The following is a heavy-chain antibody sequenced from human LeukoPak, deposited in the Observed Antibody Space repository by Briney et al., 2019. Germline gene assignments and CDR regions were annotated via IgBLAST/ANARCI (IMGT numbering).Heavy chain of an antibody. CDR2: ISSSGSTI. CDR3: ARDGYSGPAPYSYDSMDV. CDR1: GFTFSDYY. J-gene: IGHJ6*03. D-gene: IGHD5-12*01. Sequence: PGGSLRLSCAASGFTFSDYYMSWIRQAPGKGLEWVSYISSSGSTIYYADSVKGRFTISRDNAKNSLYLQMNSLRAEDTAVYYCARDGYSGPAPYSYDSMDVWGKGTPVPASS. V-gene: IGHV3-11*04.